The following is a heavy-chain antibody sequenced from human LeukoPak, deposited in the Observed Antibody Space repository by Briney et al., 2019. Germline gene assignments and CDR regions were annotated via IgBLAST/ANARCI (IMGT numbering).Heavy chain of an antibody. CDR3: AKDLRRDTTVTDLDY. Sequence: HPGGSLRLSCAASGFTFSSYAMSWVRQAPGKGLEWVSAISGSGGSTYYADSVKGRFTISRDNSKNTLYLQMNSLRAEDTAVYYCAKDLRRDTTVTDLDYWGQGTLVTVSS. D-gene: IGHD4-17*01. V-gene: IGHV3-23*01. CDR1: GFTFSSYA. J-gene: IGHJ4*02. CDR2: ISGSGGST.